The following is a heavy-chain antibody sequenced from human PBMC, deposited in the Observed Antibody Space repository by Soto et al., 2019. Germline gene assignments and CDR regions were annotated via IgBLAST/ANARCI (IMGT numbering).Heavy chain of an antibody. CDR1: PDSIRGSNYF. V-gene: IGHV4-39*01. CDR3: ARHRTANLDACEI. D-gene: IGHD2-21*02. CDR2: IHDRGTT. Sequence: SETLSLTCTVSPDSIRGSNYFWGWIRQPPGKGLEWIGSIHDRGTTYYSPSLRSRVTISADKSKNQFSLKLNSVTAADTAVYYSARHRTANLDACEIWGQGTMVNVS. J-gene: IGHJ3*02.